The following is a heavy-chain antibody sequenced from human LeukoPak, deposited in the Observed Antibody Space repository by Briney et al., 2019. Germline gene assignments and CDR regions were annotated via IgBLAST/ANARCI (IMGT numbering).Heavy chain of an antibody. Sequence: ASVKVSCKASGDTFSSYYMHWVRQAPGQGLEWMGIITPSGDSTNYAQKFQGRVTMTRDTSTSTVYMELSSLRSDDTAVYYCARGGGFSSSWYANWFDPWGQGTLVTVSS. V-gene: IGHV1-46*01. CDR1: GDTFSSYY. CDR2: ITPSGDST. J-gene: IGHJ5*02. CDR3: ARGGGFSSSWYANWFDP. D-gene: IGHD6-13*01.